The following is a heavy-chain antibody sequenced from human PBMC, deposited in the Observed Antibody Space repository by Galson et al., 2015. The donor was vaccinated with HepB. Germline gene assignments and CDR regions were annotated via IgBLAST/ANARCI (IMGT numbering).Heavy chain of an antibody. D-gene: IGHD4-17*01. V-gene: IGHV3-21*01. CDR1: GFTFSSYS. CDR3: ARDSSAPYAVTTPYYFDY. J-gene: IGHJ4*02. CDR2: ISSSSSYI. Sequence: SLRLSCAASGFTFSSYSMNWVRQAPGKGLEWVSSISSSSSYIYYADSVKGRFTISRDNAKNSLYLQMNSLRAEDTAVYYCARDSSAPYAVTTPYYFDYWGQGTLVTVSS.